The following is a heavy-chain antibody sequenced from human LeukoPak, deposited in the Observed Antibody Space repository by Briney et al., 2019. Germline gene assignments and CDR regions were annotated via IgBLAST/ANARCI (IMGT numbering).Heavy chain of an antibody. V-gene: IGHV4-39*01. D-gene: IGHD3-10*01. CDR3: ARLSWFGELLSFYFDS. J-gene: IGHJ4*02. CDR1: GGSISSSSYY. CDR2: IYYSGST. Sequence: SETLSLTCTVSGGSISSSSYYWGWIRQPPGKGLEWIGSIYYSGSTYYNPSLKSRVTISVDTSKNQFSLKPSSVTAADTAVYYRARLSWFGELLSFYFDSWGQGTLVTVSS.